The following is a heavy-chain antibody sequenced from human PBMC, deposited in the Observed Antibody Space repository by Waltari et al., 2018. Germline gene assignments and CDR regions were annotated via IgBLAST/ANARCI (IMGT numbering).Heavy chain of an antibody. CDR1: GLTFSSYW. V-gene: IGHV3-74*01. CDR2: VNSDGSGT. J-gene: IGHJ3*01. Sequence: EVQLVESGGGLVQPGGSLRVSCTASGLTFSSYWMHWVRQVPGKGLVWVSRVNSDGSGTSYADSAKGRFTISRDNAKNTLFLQMNSLRGEDTAVYYCASGNSHAFDLWGQGTMVTVSS. CDR3: ASGNSHAFDL. D-gene: IGHD1-7*01.